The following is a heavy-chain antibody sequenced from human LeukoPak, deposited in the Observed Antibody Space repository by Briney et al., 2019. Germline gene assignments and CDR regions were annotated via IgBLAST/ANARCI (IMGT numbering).Heavy chain of an antibody. CDR2: INPNSGGT. CDR1: GYTFTGYY. CDR3: ARPHYDFWSGYPTSNWFDP. J-gene: IGHJ5*02. V-gene: IGHV1-2*02. Sequence: ASVKVSCKASGYTFTGYYMHWVRQAPGQGLEWMGWINPNSGGTNYAQKFQGRVTMTRDTSISTAYVELSRLRSDDTAVYYCARPHYDFWSGYPTSNWFDPWGQGTLVTVSS. D-gene: IGHD3-3*01.